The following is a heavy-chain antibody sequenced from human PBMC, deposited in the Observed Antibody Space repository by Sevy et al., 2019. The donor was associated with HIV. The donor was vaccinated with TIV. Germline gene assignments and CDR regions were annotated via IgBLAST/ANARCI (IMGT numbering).Heavy chain of an antibody. Sequence: GGSLRLSCAASEFTFSDYAMHWVRQVPGKGLEWVSLISWDGGSTYYADSVKGRFTISRDNSKNSLYLQMNSLRTEDTALYYCAKGESAFDIWGQGTMVTVSS. V-gene: IGHV3-43*02. J-gene: IGHJ3*02. CDR2: ISWDGGST. CDR3: AKGESAFDI. CDR1: EFTFSDYA.